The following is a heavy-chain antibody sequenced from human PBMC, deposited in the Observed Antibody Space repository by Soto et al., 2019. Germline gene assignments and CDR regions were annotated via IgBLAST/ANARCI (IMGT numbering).Heavy chain of an antibody. D-gene: IGHD2-2*01. CDR3: ARDRFKYQLLQPLDY. V-gene: IGHV3-30-3*01. CDR2: ISYDGSNK. J-gene: IGHJ4*02. Sequence: GGSLRLSCAASGFTFSSYAMHWVRQAPGKGLEWVAVISYDGSNKYYADSVKGRFTISRDNSKNTLYLQMNSLRAEDTAVYYCARDRFKYQLLQPLDYWGQGT. CDR1: GFTFSSYA.